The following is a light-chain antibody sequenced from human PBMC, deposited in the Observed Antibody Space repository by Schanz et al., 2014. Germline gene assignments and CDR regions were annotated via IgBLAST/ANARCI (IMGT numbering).Light chain of an antibody. J-gene: IGKJ5*01. CDR2: GAS. V-gene: IGKV3-20*01. CDR1: QSVSAGY. CDR3: QQYGTSPIT. Sequence: EIVLMQSPGTLSLSPGERATLSCRASQSVSAGYLAWYQQKPGQAPRLLIYGASSRATGIPDRFSGSGSGTDFILTISRLEPDDFAVYYCQQYGTSPITFGQGTRLEI.